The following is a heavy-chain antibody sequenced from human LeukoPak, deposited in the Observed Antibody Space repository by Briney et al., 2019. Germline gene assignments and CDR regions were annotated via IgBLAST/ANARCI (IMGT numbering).Heavy chain of an antibody. CDR3: ARLYGDFYFDY. V-gene: IGHV2-70*04. Sequence: SGPTLVNPTQPLTLTCTFSGFSLTTSGIRVSWIRQPPEKALEWLAHIDWDDDKFYSTSLKTRLTLSKDTSKNQVVLTMTNMDPVDTATYYCARLYGDFYFDYWGQGTLVTVSS. CDR1: GFSLTTSGIR. CDR2: IDWDDDK. J-gene: IGHJ4*02. D-gene: IGHD4-17*01.